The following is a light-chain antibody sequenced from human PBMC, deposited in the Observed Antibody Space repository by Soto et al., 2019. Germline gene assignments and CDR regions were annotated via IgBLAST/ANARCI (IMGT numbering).Light chain of an antibody. CDR3: QQYNNWPRT. J-gene: IGKJ1*01. Sequence: DIVMTQSPLSLPVTPGEPASISCRSSQSLLHSNGYNYLDWYLQKPGQSPQLLIYLGSNRASGVPDRFSGSGSGTDFTPKISRVEAEDVGVYYCQQYNNWPRTFGQGTKV. CDR2: LGS. V-gene: IGKV2-28*01. CDR1: QSLLHSNGYNY.